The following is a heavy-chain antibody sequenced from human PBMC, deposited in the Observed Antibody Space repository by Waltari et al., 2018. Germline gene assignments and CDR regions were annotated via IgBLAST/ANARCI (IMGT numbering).Heavy chain of an antibody. CDR1: GFTFINYY. CDR3: ARGNYDTSGYCSPW. D-gene: IGHD3-22*01. Sequence: QVQLVESGGGLVKPGGSLRLSCAASGFTFINYYMNWLRQAPGKGLEWVSFISGSANSLSYADSVKGRFTISRDNAKGSLYLQMNNLRAEDTAVYYCARGNYDTSGYCSPWWGQGTLVTVSS. J-gene: IGHJ4*02. CDR2: ISGSANSL. V-gene: IGHV3-11*04.